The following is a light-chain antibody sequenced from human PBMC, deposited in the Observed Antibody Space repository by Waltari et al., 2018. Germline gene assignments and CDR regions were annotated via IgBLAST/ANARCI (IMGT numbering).Light chain of an antibody. CDR1: SSDVGGYNY. J-gene: IGLJ2*01. Sequence: QSALTQPGSVSGSPGQSITISCTGTSSDVGGYNYVSWYQQHPGKAPKLMISDVGNRPSGVSSRFSGSKSGNTASLTISGLQAEDEADYYCSSYTTSSTLVFGGGTKLTVL. CDR3: SSYTTSSTLV. CDR2: DVG. V-gene: IGLV2-14*01.